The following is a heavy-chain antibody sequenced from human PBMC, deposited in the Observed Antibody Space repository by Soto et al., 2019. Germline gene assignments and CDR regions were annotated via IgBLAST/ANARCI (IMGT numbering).Heavy chain of an antibody. Sequence: GGSLRLSCAASGFTFDDYTMHWVRQAPGKGLEWVSLISWDGGSTYYADSVKGRFTISRDNSKNSLYLQMNSLRTEDTALYYCAKDASIAVAGPRYYYYGMDVWGQGTTVTVSS. D-gene: IGHD6-19*01. CDR2: ISWDGGST. V-gene: IGHV3-43*01. J-gene: IGHJ6*02. CDR1: GFTFDDYT. CDR3: AKDASIAVAGPRYYYYGMDV.